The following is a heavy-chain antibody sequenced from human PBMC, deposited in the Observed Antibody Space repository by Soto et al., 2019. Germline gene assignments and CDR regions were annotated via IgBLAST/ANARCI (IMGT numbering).Heavy chain of an antibody. CDR3: ARVLSSADAFDI. CDR1: GFTFDNYV. Sequence: PGGSLRLSCAASGFTFDNYVMTWVRQAPGKGLEWVSAISRSGDTSYYADSVKGRFTISRDNAKNSLYLQMNSLRAEDTAVYYCARVLSSADAFDIWGQGTMVTVSS. V-gene: IGHV3-21*01. D-gene: IGHD3-10*01. CDR2: ISRSGDTS. J-gene: IGHJ3*02.